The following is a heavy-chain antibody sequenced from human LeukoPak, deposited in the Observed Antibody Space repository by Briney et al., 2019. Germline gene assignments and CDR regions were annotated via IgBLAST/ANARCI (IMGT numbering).Heavy chain of an antibody. J-gene: IGHJ4*02. Sequence: SQTLSLTCTVSGGSISSGDYYWSWIRQPPGKGLEWIGYIYYSGSTYYNPSLKSRVTISVDTSKNQFPLKLNSVTAADTAVYYCARLQGGRSGYYPFNQWGQGTLVTVSS. CDR3: ARLQGGRSGYYPFNQ. CDR2: IYYSGST. CDR1: GGSISSGDYY. V-gene: IGHV4-30-4*01. D-gene: IGHD3-22*01.